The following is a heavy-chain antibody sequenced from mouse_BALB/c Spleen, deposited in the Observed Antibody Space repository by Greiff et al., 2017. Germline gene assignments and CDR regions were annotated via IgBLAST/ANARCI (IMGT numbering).Heavy chain of an antibody. V-gene: IGHV5-4*02. J-gene: IGHJ2*01. CDR3: ARDRSLDY. CDR1: GFTFSDYY. Sequence: EVQGVESGGGLVKPGGSLKLSCAASGFTFSDYYMYWIRQTPEKRLEWVATISDGGSYTYYPDSVKGRFTISRDNAKNNLYLQMSSLKSEDTAMYYCARDRSLDYWGQGTTLTVSS. D-gene: IGHD2-14*01. CDR2: ISDGGSYT.